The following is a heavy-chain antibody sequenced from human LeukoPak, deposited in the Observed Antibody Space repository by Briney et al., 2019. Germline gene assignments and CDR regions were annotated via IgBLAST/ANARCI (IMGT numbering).Heavy chain of an antibody. CDR1: GFTFSSYS. Sequence: GGSLRLSCAASGFTFSSYSMNWVRQAPGKGLEWVSSISSSSYIYYADSVKGRFTISRDNAKNSLYLQMNSLRAEDTAVYYCAREGYYYDSSGYPGASFDIWGQGTMVTVSS. J-gene: IGHJ3*02. CDR3: AREGYYYDSSGYPGASFDI. D-gene: IGHD3-22*01. V-gene: IGHV3-21*01. CDR2: ISSSSYI.